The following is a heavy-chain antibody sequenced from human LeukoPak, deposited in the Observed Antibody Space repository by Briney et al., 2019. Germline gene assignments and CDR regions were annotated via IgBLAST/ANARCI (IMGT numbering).Heavy chain of an antibody. V-gene: IGHV4-34*01. Sequence: PSETLSLTCAVYGGSLSGFYWSWIRQPPGKGLEWIEEINHSGSTNYNPSLKSRVTISVDTSKNQFSLKLSSVTAADTAVYYCARGAAQLPHWGQGTLVTVSS. CDR1: GGSLSGFY. CDR3: ARGAAQLPH. J-gene: IGHJ4*02. CDR2: INHSGST. D-gene: IGHD6-6*01.